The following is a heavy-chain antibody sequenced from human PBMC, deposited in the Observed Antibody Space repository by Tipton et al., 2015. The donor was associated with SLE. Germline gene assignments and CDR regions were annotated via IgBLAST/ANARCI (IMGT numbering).Heavy chain of an antibody. CDR2: IAQDGSEK. CDR3: ARGVDYGTGSDF. D-gene: IGHD4/OR15-4a*01. CDR1: GFTFSSYW. Sequence: SLRLSCSASGFTFSSYWMTWVRQAPGKGLEWVANIAQDGSEKYYVDSVKGRFTVSRDNAENSLYLQMNSLRAEDTALYYCARGVDYGTGSDFWGQGTMVTVSS. V-gene: IGHV3-7*01. J-gene: IGHJ3*01.